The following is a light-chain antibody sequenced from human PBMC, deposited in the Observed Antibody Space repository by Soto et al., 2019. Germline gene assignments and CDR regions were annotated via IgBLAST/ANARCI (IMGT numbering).Light chain of an antibody. J-gene: IGLJ3*02. V-gene: IGLV2-23*01. Sequence: QSALTQPASVSGSPGQSITISCTGTSSDVGSYNLVSWYQQHPGKAPKLMIYEGSKRPSGVSNRFSGSKSSNTASLTISGLQAEDEADYYCCSYAGSLWVFGGGTKLTVL. CDR2: EGS. CDR1: SSDVGSYNL. CDR3: CSYAGSLWV.